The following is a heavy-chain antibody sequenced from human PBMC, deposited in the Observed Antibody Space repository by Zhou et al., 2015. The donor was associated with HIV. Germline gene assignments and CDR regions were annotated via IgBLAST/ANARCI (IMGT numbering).Heavy chain of an antibody. Sequence: QVQLVESGGGVVQPGRSLRLFCAASGFTFSSHAMHWVRQAPGKGLEWVAVISYDGTIENYADSVRGRFSISRDISKNTVFLQMNSLTVEDTAVYYCAKDRLQFMEWPGPYYYGMDVWGQGTTVTVSS. V-gene: IGHV3-30-3*01. CDR3: AKDRLQFMEWPGPYYYGMDV. CDR1: GFTFSSHA. J-gene: IGHJ6*02. D-gene: IGHD3-3*01. CDR2: ISYDGTIE.